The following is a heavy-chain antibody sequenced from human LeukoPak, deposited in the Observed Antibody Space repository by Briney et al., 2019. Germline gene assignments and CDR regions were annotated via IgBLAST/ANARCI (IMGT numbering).Heavy chain of an antibody. V-gene: IGHV3-23*01. D-gene: IGHD3-10*02. Sequence: AGGSLRLSCAASGFTFTSYDMYWVRQATGKGLEWVSAISGSGGSTYYADSVKGRFTISRDNSKNTLYLQMNSLRAEDTAVYYCAKSCSLRGVRAFDIWGQGTMVTVSS. CDR2: ISGSGGST. CDR3: AKSCSLRGVRAFDI. CDR1: GFTFTSYD. J-gene: IGHJ3*02.